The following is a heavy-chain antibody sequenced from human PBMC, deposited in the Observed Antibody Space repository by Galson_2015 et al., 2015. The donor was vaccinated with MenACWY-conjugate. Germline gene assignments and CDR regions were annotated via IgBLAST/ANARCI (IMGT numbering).Heavy chain of an antibody. CDR3: ARGFDNSGYYLVYFDY. J-gene: IGHJ4*02. Sequence: LSLTCTVSGGSISSSSYFWGWIRQPPGKGLEWIGSIYYSGSTYYNPSLRSRVTTSVDTAKNQFSLRLSSVTAADTAVYYCARGFDNSGYYLVYFDYWGPGTRVTVSS. CDR1: GGSISSSSYF. D-gene: IGHD3-22*01. V-gene: IGHV4-39*07. CDR2: IYYSGST.